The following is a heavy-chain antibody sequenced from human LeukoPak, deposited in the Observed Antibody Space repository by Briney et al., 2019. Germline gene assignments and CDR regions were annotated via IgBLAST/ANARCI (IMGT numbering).Heavy chain of an antibody. V-gene: IGHV3-7*03. D-gene: IGHD5-12*01. CDR1: GFTFSTYW. J-gene: IGHJ2*01. CDR2: IKEDGSEK. CDR3: ARWLHWYFDL. Sequence: GGSLRLSCAASGFTFSTYWMSWVRQAPGKGLEWVANIKEDGSEKNYVDSVKGRFTISRVNAKNSLHLQMNSLGDEDTAVYYCARWLHWYFDLWGRGTLVTVSS.